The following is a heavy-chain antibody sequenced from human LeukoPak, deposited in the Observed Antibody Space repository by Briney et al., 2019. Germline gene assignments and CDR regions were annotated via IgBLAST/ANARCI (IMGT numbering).Heavy chain of an antibody. Sequence: SETLSLTCAVYGGSFSNYYWSWIRQPPGKGLEWIGEINHVGSTNYNPSLKSRVTMSVDTSKTQFSLKLSSVTAADTAVYYCARYYYGSGSSLVFDYWGQGTLVTVSS. D-gene: IGHD3-10*01. CDR2: INHVGST. J-gene: IGHJ4*02. V-gene: IGHV4-34*10. CDR1: GGSFSNYY. CDR3: ARYYYGSGSSLVFDY.